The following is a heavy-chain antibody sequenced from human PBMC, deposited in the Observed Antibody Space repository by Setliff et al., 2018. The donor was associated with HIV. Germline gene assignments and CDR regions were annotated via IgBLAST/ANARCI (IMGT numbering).Heavy chain of an antibody. CDR3: AIPGLGELSLYNY. Sequence: ASVKVSCKSSGYTFTSYHMHWVRQAPGQGLVWMGLINPSGGTTGYAQKFQGRVTMTEDTSTDTAYMELSSLRSEDTAVYYCAIPGLGELSLYNYWGQGTLVTVSS. V-gene: IGHV1-46*01. D-gene: IGHD3-16*02. CDR2: INPSGGTT. J-gene: IGHJ4*02. CDR1: GYTFTSYH.